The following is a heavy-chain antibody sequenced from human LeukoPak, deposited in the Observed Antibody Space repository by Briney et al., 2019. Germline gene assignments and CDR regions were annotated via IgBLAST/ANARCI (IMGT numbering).Heavy chain of an antibody. D-gene: IGHD6-13*01. J-gene: IGHJ4*02. V-gene: IGHV4-34*01. Sequence: SETLSLTCAVYGVSFSGYYWGWIRQPPGKGLEWIGEINHSGSTNYNPSLKSRVTISVDTSKNQFSLKLSSVTAADTAVYYCARAIAAGTDYWGQGTLVTVSS. CDR3: ARAIAAGTDY. CDR2: INHSGST. CDR1: GVSFSGYY.